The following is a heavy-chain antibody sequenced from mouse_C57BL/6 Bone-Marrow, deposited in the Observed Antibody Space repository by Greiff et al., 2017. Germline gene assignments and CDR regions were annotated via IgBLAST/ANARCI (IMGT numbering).Heavy chain of an antibody. J-gene: IGHJ3*01. CDR3: ARYRRGFDY. V-gene: IGHV3-6*01. Sequence: EVKLMESGPGLVKPSQSLSLTCSVTGYSITSGYYWNWIRQFPGNKLEWMGYISYDGSNNYNPSLKNRISITRDTSKNQFFLKLSSVTTEDTATYYCARYRRGFDYWGQGTLVTVSA. CDR2: ISYDGSN. CDR1: GYSITSGYY.